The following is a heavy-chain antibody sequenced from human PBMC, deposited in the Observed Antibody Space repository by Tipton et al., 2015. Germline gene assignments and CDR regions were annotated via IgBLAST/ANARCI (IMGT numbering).Heavy chain of an antibody. V-gene: IGHV1-18*01. J-gene: IGHJ6*02. D-gene: IGHD4-17*01. CDR1: GYTFTNYG. CDR3: ASTVQMLMEGYYYYGMDV. CDR2: ISAYNGNT. Sequence: QLVQSGAEVKKPGASVKVSCKASGYTFTNYGITWVRQAPGQGLEWMGWISAYNGNTDYAQKLQGRVTMTTDTSTSTAYMELRSLRAEDTAVYYCASTVQMLMEGYYYYGMDVWGQGTTVTVSS.